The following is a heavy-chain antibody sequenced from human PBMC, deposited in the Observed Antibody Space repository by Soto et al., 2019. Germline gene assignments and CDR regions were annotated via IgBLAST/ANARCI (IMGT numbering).Heavy chain of an antibody. Sequence: KPSETLSLTCTVSGGSISSYYWSWIRQPPGKGLEWIGYIYYSGSTNYNPSLKSRVTISVDTSKNQFSLKLSSVTAADTAVYCCAARGIAAGWFDPWGQGTLVTVS. D-gene: IGHD6-13*01. V-gene: IGHV4-59*01. CDR2: IYYSGST. CDR3: AARGIAAGWFDP. CDR1: GGSISSYY. J-gene: IGHJ5*02.